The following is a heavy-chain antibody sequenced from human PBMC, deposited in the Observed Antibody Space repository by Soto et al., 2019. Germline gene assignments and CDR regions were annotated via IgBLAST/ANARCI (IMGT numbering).Heavy chain of an antibody. CDR1: GFTFSSYS. Sequence: GGSLRLSCAASGFTFSSYSMNWVRQAPGKGLEWVSSISSSSSYIYYADSVKGRFTISRDNAKNSLYLQMNSLRAEDTAVYYCARGRSGNDRSWFDPWGQGTLVTVSS. V-gene: IGHV3-21*01. CDR2: ISSSSSYI. D-gene: IGHD3-10*01. J-gene: IGHJ5*02. CDR3: ARGRSGNDRSWFDP.